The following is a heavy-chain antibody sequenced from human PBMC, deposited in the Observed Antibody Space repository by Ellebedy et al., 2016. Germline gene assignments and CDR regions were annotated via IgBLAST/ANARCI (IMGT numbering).Heavy chain of an antibody. V-gene: IGHV1-69*05. J-gene: IGHJ4*02. Sequence: SVKVSCXASGGTFSSYAISWVRQAPGQGLEWMGGIIPIFGTANYAQKFQGRVTMTRDTSTSTVYMELSSLRSEDTAVYYCARDQGTTVTTLYYWGQGTLVTVSS. D-gene: IGHD4-17*01. CDR3: ARDQGTTVTTLYY. CDR2: IIPIFGTA. CDR1: GGTFSSYA.